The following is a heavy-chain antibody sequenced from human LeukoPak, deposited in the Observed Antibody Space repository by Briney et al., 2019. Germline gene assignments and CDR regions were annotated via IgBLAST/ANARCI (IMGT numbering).Heavy chain of an antibody. J-gene: IGHJ4*02. CDR2: IYYSGST. D-gene: IGHD2-15*01. V-gene: IGHV4-61*01. CDR3: ARGGYCSGGSCYSPSDFDY. CDR1: GGSVSSGSYY. Sequence: SETLSLTCTVSGGSVSSGSYYWSWIRQPPGKGLEWIGYIYYSGSTNYNPSLKSRVTISVDTSKNQFSLKLSSVTAADTAVYYCARGGYCSGGSCYSPSDFDYWGQGTLVTVSS.